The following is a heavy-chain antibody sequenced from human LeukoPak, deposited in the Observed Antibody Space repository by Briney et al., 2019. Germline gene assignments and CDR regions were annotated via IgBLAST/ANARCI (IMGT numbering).Heavy chain of an antibody. Sequence: SETLSLTCTVSGGSISSSSYYWGWIRQPPGKGLEWIGSIYYSGSTNYNPSLKSRVTISVDTSKNQFSLKLSSVTAADTAVYYCARVIGGSFDYWGQGTLVTVSS. CDR2: IYYSGST. CDR3: ARVIGGSFDY. J-gene: IGHJ4*02. CDR1: GGSISSSSYY. V-gene: IGHV4-39*07.